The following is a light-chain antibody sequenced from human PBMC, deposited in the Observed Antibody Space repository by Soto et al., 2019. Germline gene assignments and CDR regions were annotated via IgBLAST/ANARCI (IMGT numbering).Light chain of an antibody. CDR3: SSFTSSMTNV. V-gene: IGLV2-14*01. J-gene: IGLJ1*01. CDR2: DVT. CDR1: SSDVGGYNS. Sequence: QSVRTQPASVSGSPGQSITLSCTGTSSDVGGYNSVSWYQQHPGKAPKLILYDVTDRPSGVSYRFSGSKSGNTASLTISGLQAADEADYFCSSFTSSMTNVFGSGTKVTVL.